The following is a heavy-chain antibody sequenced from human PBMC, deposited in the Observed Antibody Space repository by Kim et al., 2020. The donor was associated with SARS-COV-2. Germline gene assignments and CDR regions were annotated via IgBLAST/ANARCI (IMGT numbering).Heavy chain of an antibody. CDR2: ISGSGGST. CDR3: AKGGGYCYDSSGYPPFDY. Sequence: GGSLRLSCAASGFTFSSYAMSWVRQAPGKGLEWVSAISGSGGSTYYADSVKGRFTISRDNSKNTLYLQMNSLRAEDTAVYYCAKGGGYCYDSSGYPPFDYWGQGTLVTVSS. J-gene: IGHJ4*02. D-gene: IGHD3-22*01. CDR1: GFTFSSYA. V-gene: IGHV3-23*01.